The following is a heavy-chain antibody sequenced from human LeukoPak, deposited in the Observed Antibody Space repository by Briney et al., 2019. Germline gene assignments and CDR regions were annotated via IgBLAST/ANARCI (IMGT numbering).Heavy chain of an antibody. CDR1: GGFISSGGYY. V-gene: IGHV4-31*03. J-gene: IGHJ1*01. CDR3: ARANNYYDSSGYRYFQH. Sequence: PSETLSLTCTVSGGFISSGGYYWSWLRQHPGKGLEWIGYIYYSGSTYYNPSLKSRVTISVDTSKNQFSLKLSSVTAADTAVYYCARANNYYDSSGYRYFQHWGQGTLVTVSS. D-gene: IGHD3-22*01. CDR2: IYYSGST.